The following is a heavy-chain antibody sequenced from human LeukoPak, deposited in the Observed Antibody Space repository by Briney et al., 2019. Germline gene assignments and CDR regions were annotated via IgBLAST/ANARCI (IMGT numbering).Heavy chain of an antibody. CDR3: ARDLVGATARNWFDP. J-gene: IGHJ5*02. CDR1: GYTFTSYD. D-gene: IGHD1-26*01. CDR2: MNPNSGNT. V-gene: IGHV1-8*01. Sequence: ASVKVSCKASGYTFTSYDINWVRQATGQGLEWMGWMNPNSGNTGYAQKLQGRVTMTTDTSTSTAYMELRSLRSDDTAVYYCARDLVGATARNWFDPWGQGTLVTVSS.